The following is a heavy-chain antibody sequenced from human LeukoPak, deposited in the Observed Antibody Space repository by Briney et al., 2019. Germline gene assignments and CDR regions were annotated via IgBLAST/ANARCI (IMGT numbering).Heavy chain of an antibody. CDR2: IHHSGST. V-gene: IGHV4-4*09. J-gene: IGHJ3*02. Sequence: SETLSLTCGVSGASISSYYWSWIRQSPGKGLEWIGYIHHSGSTDYHPSLKGRVTISADRSQSQFSLSLTSVTAADTAVYFCASTRGGVAVSGRGDFDIWGQGTVVTVSP. CDR1: GASISSYY. D-gene: IGHD6-19*01. CDR3: ASTRGGVAVSGRGDFDI.